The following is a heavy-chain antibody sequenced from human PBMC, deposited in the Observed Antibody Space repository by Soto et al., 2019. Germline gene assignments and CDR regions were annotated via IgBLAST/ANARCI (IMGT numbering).Heavy chain of an antibody. J-gene: IGHJ4*02. CDR3: ARAIGWFGELLGGYYFDY. CDR1: GGSISSGGYS. Sequence: QLQLQESGSGLVKPSQTLSLTCAVSGGSISSGGYSWSWIRQPPGKGLEWIGYIYHSGSTYYNPSPQARAPHSVARAKNQFPLKLSSVTAAEPAVYYCARAIGWFGELLGGYYFDYWGQGTLVTVSS. V-gene: IGHV4-30-2*01. D-gene: IGHD3-10*01. CDR2: IYHSGST.